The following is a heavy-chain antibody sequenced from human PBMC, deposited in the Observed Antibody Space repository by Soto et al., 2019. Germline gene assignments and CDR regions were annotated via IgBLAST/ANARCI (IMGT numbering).Heavy chain of an antibody. J-gene: IGHJ4*02. CDR2: TDYSGNT. CDR1: SDSISSYY. CDR3: ARAVGDPLYYLDY. V-gene: IGHV4-59*08. D-gene: IGHD6-19*01. Sequence: QVQLQESGPGLVRPSETLSLTCTVSSDSISSYYWIWIRQSPGKGLEWIGYTDYSGNTNYNPSLKSGVTISGDPSQNHVSLRLSSVTAADTAVYYCARAVGDPLYYLDYWGQGTLVTVSS.